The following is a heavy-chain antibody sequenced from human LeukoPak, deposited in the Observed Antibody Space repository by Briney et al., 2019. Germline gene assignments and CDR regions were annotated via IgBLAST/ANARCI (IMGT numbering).Heavy chain of an antibody. CDR3: TRERNSAFDY. CDR2: TYYGSKWSN. CDR1: GDSVSSNGVA. D-gene: IGHD1-14*01. V-gene: IGHV6-1*01. Sequence: SQTLSLICVISGDSVSSNGVAWNWVRQSPSRGLEWLGRTYYGSKWSNDYALSVKSRITINPDTSKNQFSLQLNSVTPEDTAVYYCTRERNSAFDYWGQGTLVTVSS. J-gene: IGHJ4*02.